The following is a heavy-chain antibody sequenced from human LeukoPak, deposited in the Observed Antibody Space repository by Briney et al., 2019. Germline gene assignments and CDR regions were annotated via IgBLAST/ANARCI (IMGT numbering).Heavy chain of an antibody. CDR3: ARDRRVSWVRGYYYYGMDV. CDR1: GGSISSYY. CDR2: IYYSGST. Sequence: SETLSLTCTVSGGSISSYYWSWIRQPPGKGLEWIGYIYYSGSTNYNPSLKSRVTISVDTSKNQFSLKLSSVTAADTAVYYCARDRRVSWVRGYYYYGMDVWGQGTTVTVSS. V-gene: IGHV4-59*01. D-gene: IGHD6-13*01. J-gene: IGHJ6*02.